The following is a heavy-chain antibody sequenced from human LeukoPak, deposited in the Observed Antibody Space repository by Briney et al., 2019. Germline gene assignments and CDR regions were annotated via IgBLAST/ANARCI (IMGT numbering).Heavy chain of an antibody. D-gene: IGHD6-19*01. CDR1: GFTFSGYG. V-gene: IGHV3-33*01. J-gene: IGHJ4*02. CDR3: ARDLWYSSGWYLDY. Sequence: GGSLRLSCAASGFTFSGYGMHWVRQAPGKGLEWVAVIWYDGSNKYYADSVKGRFTISRDNSKNTLYLQMNSLRAEDTAVYYCARDLWYSSGWYLDYWGQGTLVTVSS. CDR2: IWYDGSNK.